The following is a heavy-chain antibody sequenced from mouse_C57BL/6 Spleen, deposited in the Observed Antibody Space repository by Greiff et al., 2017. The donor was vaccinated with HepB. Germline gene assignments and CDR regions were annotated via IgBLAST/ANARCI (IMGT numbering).Heavy chain of an antibody. CDR2: ISSGGSYT. D-gene: IGHD1-1*02. CDR1: GFTFSSYG. Sequence: EVNLVESGGDLVKPGGSLKLSCAASGFTFSSYGMSWVRQTPDKRLEWVATISSGGSYTYYPDSVKGRITISRDNAKNTLYLQMSSLKSEDTAMYYCARQGDYGYFDVWGTGTTVTVSS. V-gene: IGHV5-6*01. J-gene: IGHJ1*03. CDR3: ARQGDYGYFDV.